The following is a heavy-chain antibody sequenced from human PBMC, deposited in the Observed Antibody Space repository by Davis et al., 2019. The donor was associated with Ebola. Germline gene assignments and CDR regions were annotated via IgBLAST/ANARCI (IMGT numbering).Heavy chain of an antibody. CDR3: ARGSVLRFLEWLPDYYYYYGMDV. CDR1: GYTFTGYY. V-gene: IGHV1-2*04. Sequence: ASVKVSCKASGYTFTGYYMHWVRQAPGQGLEWMGWINPNSGGTNYAQKFQGWVTMTRDTSISTAYMELSRLRSEDTAVYYCARGSVLRFLEWLPDYYYYYGMDVWGQGTTVTVSS. CDR2: INPNSGGT. D-gene: IGHD3-3*01. J-gene: IGHJ6*02.